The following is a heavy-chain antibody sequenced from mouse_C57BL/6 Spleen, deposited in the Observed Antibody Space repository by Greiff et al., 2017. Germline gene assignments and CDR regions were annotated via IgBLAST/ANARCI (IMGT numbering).Heavy chain of an antibody. CDR1: GYAFSSSW. CDR3: ARDGAIYYYGSSWYFDV. CDR2: IYPGDGDT. V-gene: IGHV1-82*01. D-gene: IGHD1-1*01. Sequence: QVQLQQSGPELVKPGASVKISCKASGYAFSSSWMNWVKQRPGKGLEWIGRIYPGDGDTNYNGKFKGKATLTADNSSSTAYMQLSSLTSEDSAVYFCARDGAIYYYGSSWYFDVWGTGTTVTVSS. J-gene: IGHJ1*03.